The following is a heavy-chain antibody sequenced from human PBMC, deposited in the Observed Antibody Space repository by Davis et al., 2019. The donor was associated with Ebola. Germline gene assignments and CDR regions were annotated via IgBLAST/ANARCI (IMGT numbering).Heavy chain of an antibody. Sequence: ASVKVSCKASGYTFTSYDINWVRQATGQGLEWMGWMNPNSGNTGYAQKFQGRVTMTRNTSISTAYMELSSLRSEDTAVYSCARSIASAGYNWFDPWGQGTLVTVSS. D-gene: IGHD6-13*01. CDR2: MNPNSGNT. V-gene: IGHV1-8*01. J-gene: IGHJ5*02. CDR3: ARSIASAGYNWFDP. CDR1: GYTFTSYD.